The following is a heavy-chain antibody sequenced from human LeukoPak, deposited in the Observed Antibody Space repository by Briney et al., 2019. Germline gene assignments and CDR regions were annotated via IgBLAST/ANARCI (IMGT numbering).Heavy chain of an antibody. J-gene: IGHJ6*03. V-gene: IGHV3-21*01. CDR2: IRSYSSYI. CDR3: ARYAEVYYYVDL. D-gene: IGHD2-8*01. CDR1: GFTLDNYN. Sequence: GGSLRLSCAASGFTLDNYNFNWVRQAPGKGLEWVASIRSYSSYIHYADSVKGRFTISRDDAKKLLYPQMNSLRAEDTAVYFCARYAEVYYYVDLWGTGTTVIVSS.